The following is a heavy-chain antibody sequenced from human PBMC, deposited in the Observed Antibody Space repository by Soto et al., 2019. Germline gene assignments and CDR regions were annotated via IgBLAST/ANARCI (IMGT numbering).Heavy chain of an antibody. CDR3: ARGGWFGNDYYYYMDV. V-gene: IGHV1-18*01. D-gene: IGHD3-10*01. Sequence: QVQLVQSGAEVKKPGASVKVSCKASGYTFTSYGISWVRQAPGQGLEWMGWISAYNGNTNYVQKLQRRVTMTTDTSTSTAYMELRSLRSDDTDLYYCARGGWFGNDYYYYMDVWGKGTTVTVSS. CDR1: GYTFTSYG. J-gene: IGHJ6*03. CDR2: ISAYNGNT.